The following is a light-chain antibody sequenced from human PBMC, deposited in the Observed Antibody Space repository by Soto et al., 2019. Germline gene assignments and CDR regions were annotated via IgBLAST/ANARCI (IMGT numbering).Light chain of an antibody. CDR3: LQDYNYPWT. Sequence: IQMTQSPSSLSASVGDRVTITCRASQGIRNDLYWYQQKPGKAPRVLIYAAAGLQSGIPSRFSGSGSGTDFTLIITSLQPEDFATYYCLQDYNYPWTFGQGTKVEIK. J-gene: IGKJ1*01. CDR1: QGIRND. CDR2: AAA. V-gene: IGKV1-6*01.